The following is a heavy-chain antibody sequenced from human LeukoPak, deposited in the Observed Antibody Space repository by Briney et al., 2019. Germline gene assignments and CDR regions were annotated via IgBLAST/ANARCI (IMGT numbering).Heavy chain of an antibody. V-gene: IGHV4-59*01. CDR3: ARGDSGYYLNY. CDR2: IYYSGST. CDR1: GGSISSYY. J-gene: IGHJ4*02. D-gene: IGHD3-22*01. Sequence: PSETLSLTCTVPGGSISSYYWSWIRQPPGKGLEWIGYIYYSGSTNYNPSLKSRVTRAVDTSKNPFSLKPSSVTAADTVVYYCARGDSGYYLNYWGQGTLVTVSS.